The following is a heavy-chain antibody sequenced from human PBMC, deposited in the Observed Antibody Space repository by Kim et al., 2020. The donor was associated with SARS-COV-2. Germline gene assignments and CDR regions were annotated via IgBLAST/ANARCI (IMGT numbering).Heavy chain of an antibody. J-gene: IGHJ3*02. CDR1: GFTFSGSA. D-gene: IGHD1-1*01. CDR2: IRSKPNSYAT. V-gene: IGHV3-73*01. Sequence: GGSLRLSCAASGFTFSGSAMHWVRQASGKGLEWVGLIRSKPNSYATAYAAPVKGRFTISRDDSKNTAYLQMNNLKTEDTAVYYCTRVPGTPLAFWDAFDIWGQGTMITVSS. CDR3: TRVPGTPLAFWDAFDI.